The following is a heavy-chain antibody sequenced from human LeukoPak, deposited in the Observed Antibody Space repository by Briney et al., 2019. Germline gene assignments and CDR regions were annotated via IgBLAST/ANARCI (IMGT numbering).Heavy chain of an antibody. J-gene: IGHJ4*02. D-gene: IGHD3-9*01. V-gene: IGHV3-53*01. CDR3: ARVATYYDSLTGYYEPFAY. Sequence: GGSLRLSCVASGLTVSSNYMSWVRQTPGKGLEWVSVIYAGGSTYYADSVKGRFTISRDNSKNTLYLQMNSLRAEDTAIYYCARVATYYDSLTGYYEPFAYWGQGTLVTVSS. CDR1: GLTVSSNY. CDR2: IYAGGST.